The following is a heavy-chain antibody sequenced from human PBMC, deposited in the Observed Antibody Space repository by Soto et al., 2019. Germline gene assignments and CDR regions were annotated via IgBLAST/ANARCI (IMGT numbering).Heavy chain of an antibody. J-gene: IGHJ4*02. Sequence: SETLSLTCTVSGGSISSSSYYWGWIRQPPGKGLEWIGSIYYSGSTYYNPSLKSRVTISVDTSKNQFSLKLSSVTAADTAVYYCASPTGGGNYDFWSGYHFDYWGQGTLVTVSS. D-gene: IGHD3-3*01. CDR2: IYYSGST. CDR1: GGSISSSSYY. CDR3: ASPTGGGNYDFWSGYHFDY. V-gene: IGHV4-39*01.